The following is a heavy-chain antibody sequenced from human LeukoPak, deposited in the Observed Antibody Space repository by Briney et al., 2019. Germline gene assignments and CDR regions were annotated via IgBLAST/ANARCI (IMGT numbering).Heavy chain of an antibody. CDR1: GFTFSSYA. D-gene: IGHD3-3*01. V-gene: IGHV3-30-3*01. Sequence: PGGSLRPSCAASGFTFSSYAMHWVRQAPGKGLEWVAVISYDGSNKYYADSVKGRFTISRDNSKNTLYLQMNSLRAEDTAVYYCARTRRRESRIGIFGSTGGYGWFDPWGQGTLVTVSS. CDR3: ARTRRRESRIGIFGSTGGYGWFDP. CDR2: ISYDGSNK. J-gene: IGHJ5*02.